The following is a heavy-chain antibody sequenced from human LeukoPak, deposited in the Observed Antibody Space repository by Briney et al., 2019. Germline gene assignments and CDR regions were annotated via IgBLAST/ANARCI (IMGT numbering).Heavy chain of an antibody. D-gene: IGHD6-19*01. J-gene: IGHJ4*02. CDR2: IYYSGST. CDR1: GGSISSYY. V-gene: IGHV4-59*01. Sequence: SETLSLTCTVSGGSISSYYWSWLRQPPGKGLEWIGYIYYSGSTNYNPSLKSRVTISVDTSKNQFSLKLSSVTAADTAVYYCAREISGWYDYWGQGTLVTVSS. CDR3: AREISGWYDY.